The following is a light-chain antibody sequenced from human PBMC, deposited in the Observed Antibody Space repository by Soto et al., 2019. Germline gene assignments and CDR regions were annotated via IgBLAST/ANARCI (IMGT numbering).Light chain of an antibody. CDR2: GAS. J-gene: IGKJ4*01. CDR3: QQYNDWPPQLT. CDR1: QTVSSN. V-gene: IGKV3-15*01. Sequence: EIVMTQSPATLSVSVGERATLSCRASQTVSSNLAWYQQKPGQAPRLLIYGASTRATGIPARFTGSGSGTEFTLTISSLQSEDFAVYYCQQYNDWPPQLTFGGGTKVEIK.